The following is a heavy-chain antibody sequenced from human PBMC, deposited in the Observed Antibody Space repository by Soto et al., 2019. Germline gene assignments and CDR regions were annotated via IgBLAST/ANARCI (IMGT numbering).Heavy chain of an antibody. V-gene: IGHV1-8*01. CDR2: MDPKTGNT. J-gene: IGHJ4*02. Sequence: GASVKVSCKASGYSFTSYDINWVRQATGQGLEWMGWMDPKTGNTDYGQKFQGRVTMTRNTSTSTAYMELSSLTSEDTAVYYCARGRGWRDYWGQGTLVTVSS. CDR3: ARGRGWRDY. D-gene: IGHD6-19*01. CDR1: GYSFTSYD.